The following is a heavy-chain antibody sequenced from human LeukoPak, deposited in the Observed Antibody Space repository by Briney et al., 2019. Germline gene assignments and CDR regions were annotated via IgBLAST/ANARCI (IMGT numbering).Heavy chain of an antibody. J-gene: IGHJ3*01. CDR3: AKEISGSGGYGDYTFAFDV. Sequence: GRSLRLSCAASGFRFDDHAMHWVRQAPGKGLEWVSSISWSSRTIGYADSVKGRFTVSRDNAKNSVYLQMNSLRTEDTAFYYCAKEISGSGGYGDYTFAFDVWGQGTMVTVSS. CDR1: GFRFDDHA. CDR2: ISWSSRTI. D-gene: IGHD4-17*01. V-gene: IGHV3-9*01.